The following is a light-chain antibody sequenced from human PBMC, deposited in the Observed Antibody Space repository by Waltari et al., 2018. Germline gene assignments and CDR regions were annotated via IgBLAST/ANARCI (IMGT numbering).Light chain of an antibody. J-gene: IGLJ2*01. Sequence: QSAMTQPASVSGSPGQSITISCTGTSSAIGGYNYVSWYQQHPGKAPRLMIYEVSSRPSGASNRFSGSKSGSTASLTISGLQAEDEADYYCSSYTSTSTVVFGGGTKLTVL. CDR2: EVS. CDR3: SSYTSTSTVV. CDR1: SSAIGGYNY. V-gene: IGLV2-14*01.